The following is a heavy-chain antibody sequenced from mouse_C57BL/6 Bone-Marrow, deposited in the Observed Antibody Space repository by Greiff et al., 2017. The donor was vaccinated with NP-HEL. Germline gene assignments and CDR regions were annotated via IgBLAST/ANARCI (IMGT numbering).Heavy chain of an antibody. CDR3: ARDDYDLFAY. CDR1: GYTFTSYG. D-gene: IGHD2-4*01. CDR2: IYPRSGNT. J-gene: IGHJ3*01. V-gene: IGHV1-81*01. Sequence: QVQLKQSGAELARPGASVKLSCKASGYTFTSYGISWVKQRTGQGLEWIGEIYPRSGNTYYNEKFKGKATLTADKSSSTAYMELRSLTSEDSAVYFCARDDYDLFAYWGQGTLVTVSA.